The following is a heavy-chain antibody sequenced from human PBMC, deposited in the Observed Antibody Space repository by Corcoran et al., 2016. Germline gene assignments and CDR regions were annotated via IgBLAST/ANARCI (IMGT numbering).Heavy chain of an antibody. CDR2: ISAYNGNT. J-gene: IGHJ3*02. V-gene: IGHV1-18*01. Sequence: QVQLVQSGAEVERPGASVKVSCKPSGYTFTNYGISWVRQAPGQGLEWMGWISAYNGNTNYAQKFQGRVTMTTDTSTSTGYMELRNLRSDDTAVNYCARAVRLPRAALTDEAFDIWGQGTMVTVSS. CDR3: ARAVRLPRAALTDEAFDI. D-gene: IGHD6-25*01. CDR1: GYTFTNYG.